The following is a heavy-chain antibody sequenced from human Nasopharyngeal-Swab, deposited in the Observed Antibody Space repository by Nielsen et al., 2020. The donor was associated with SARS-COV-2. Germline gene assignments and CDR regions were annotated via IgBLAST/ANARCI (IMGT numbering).Heavy chain of an antibody. CDR3: ARDGIAAAGTQDYYYMDV. J-gene: IGHJ6*03. D-gene: IGHD6-13*01. V-gene: IGHV3-33*01. CDR2: IWYDGSNK. Sequence: WIRQPPGKGLEWVAVIWYDGSNKYYADTVKGRFTISRDNPKNTLYLQMSSRRAEDTAVYYCARDGIAAAGTQDYYYMDVWGKGTTVTVSS.